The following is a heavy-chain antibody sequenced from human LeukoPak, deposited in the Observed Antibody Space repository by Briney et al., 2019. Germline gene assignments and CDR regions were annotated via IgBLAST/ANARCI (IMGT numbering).Heavy chain of an antibody. Sequence: GGSLRLSCAASGFTFSSYWMSWVRQAPGKGLEWVANIKQGGSEKYYVDSVKGRFTISRDNAKNSLYLQMNSLRAEDTAVYYCARDYDILTGGPKDYWGQGTLVTVSS. J-gene: IGHJ4*02. D-gene: IGHD3-9*01. CDR2: IKQGGSEK. CDR3: ARDYDILTGGPKDY. V-gene: IGHV3-7*03. CDR1: GFTFSSYW.